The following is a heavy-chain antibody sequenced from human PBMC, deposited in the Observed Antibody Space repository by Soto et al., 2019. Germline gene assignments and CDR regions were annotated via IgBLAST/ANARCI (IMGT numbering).Heavy chain of an antibody. V-gene: IGHV4-39*01. CDR2: IYYSGST. J-gene: IGHJ6*02. CDR1: GGSISSSDYY. D-gene: IGHD2-2*01. CDR3: ARQLPPAAYYYYDMDV. Sequence: SETLSLTCTVSGGSISSSDYYWGWIRQPPGKGLEWIGSIYYSGSTYYNPSLKSRVTISVDTSKNQFSLKLSSVTAADTAVYYCARQLPPAAYYYYDMDVWGQGTTVTV.